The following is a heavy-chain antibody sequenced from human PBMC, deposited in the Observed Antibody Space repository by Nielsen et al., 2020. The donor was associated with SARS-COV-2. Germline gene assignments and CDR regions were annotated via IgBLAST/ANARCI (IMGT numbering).Heavy chain of an antibody. D-gene: IGHD6-6*01. CDR3: ARQELVGLHFDY. CDR2: IYYSGST. Sequence: SETLSLTRTVSGGSISSYYWSWIRQPPGKGLEWIGYIYYSGSTNYNPSLKSRVTISVDTSKNQFSLKLSSVTAADTAVYYCARQELVGLHFDYWGQGTLVTVSS. J-gene: IGHJ4*02. CDR1: GGSISSYY. V-gene: IGHV4-59*08.